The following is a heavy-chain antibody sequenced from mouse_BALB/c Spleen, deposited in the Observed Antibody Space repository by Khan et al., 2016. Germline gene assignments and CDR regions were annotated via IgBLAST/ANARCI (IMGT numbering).Heavy chain of an antibody. D-gene: IGHD1-1*01. CDR2: IHPGSGST. CDR1: GYAFTNVL. CDR3: ASQFGSSDVGFAY. V-gene: IGHV1-54*01. J-gene: IGHJ3*01. Sequence: QVQLKQPGADLVRPGTSVQVSCKDSGYAFTNVLIDWIKQRPGQGLDWIGVIHPGSGSTNYNEKFKGKATLTADKYSSIAYMQLSSLTSDDYAFYCCASQFGSSDVGFAYWGQGTLVTVSA.